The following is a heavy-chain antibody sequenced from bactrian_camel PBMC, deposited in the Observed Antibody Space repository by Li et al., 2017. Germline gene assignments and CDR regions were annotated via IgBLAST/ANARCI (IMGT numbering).Heavy chain of an antibody. CDR2: IKRDGTT. Sequence: VQLVESGGGSVQAGGSLRLSCAASGYTFSRYCMGWFRQAPGKEREEVATIKRDGTTSYADSVKGRFTVSKDNAKNTLYLQMNSLKPEDTGMYYCAADLLCAGWVARDYTYWGQGTQVTVS. J-gene: IGHJ4*01. CDR3: AADLLCAGWVARDYTY. D-gene: IGHD5*01. CDR1: GYTFSRYC. V-gene: IGHV3S53*01.